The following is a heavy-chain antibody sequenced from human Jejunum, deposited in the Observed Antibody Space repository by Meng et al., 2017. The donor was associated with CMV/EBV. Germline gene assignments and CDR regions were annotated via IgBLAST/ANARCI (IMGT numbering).Heavy chain of an antibody. CDR3: ARQNYHYWSDYSVFLDL. V-gene: IGHV3-48*03. CDR2: IGGGDTT. J-gene: IGHJ4*02. D-gene: IGHD3-3*01. Sequence: STYEMNWVRQAPGKGLEWISYIGGGDTTIHADSVKGRFTVSRDNAKNSLYLQMNSLSAEDTAVYFCARQNYHYWSDYSVFLDLWDQGARVTVSS. CDR1: STYE.